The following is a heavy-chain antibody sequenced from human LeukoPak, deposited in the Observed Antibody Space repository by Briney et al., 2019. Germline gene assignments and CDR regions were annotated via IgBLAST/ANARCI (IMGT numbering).Heavy chain of an antibody. D-gene: IGHD3-22*01. Sequence: GGSLRLSCGASGFTFSSYSMNWVRQAPGKGLEWVSSISSSSSYIYYADSVKGRFTISRDNAKNSLYLQMNSLRAEDTAVYYCARDAHYYDSSGITPFDYWGQGTLVTVSS. V-gene: IGHV3-21*01. J-gene: IGHJ4*02. CDR2: ISSSSSYI. CDR3: ARDAHYYDSSGITPFDY. CDR1: GFTFSSYS.